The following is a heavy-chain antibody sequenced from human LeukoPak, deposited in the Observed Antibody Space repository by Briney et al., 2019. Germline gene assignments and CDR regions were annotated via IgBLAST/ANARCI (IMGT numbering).Heavy chain of an antibody. CDR1: GGSISSGGYY. V-gene: IGHV4-31*03. CDR2: IYYSGST. CDR3: ARDQPHDDYGGYFDY. J-gene: IGHJ4*02. Sequence: PSQTLSLTCTASGGSISSGGYYWSWIRQHPGKGLEWIGYIYYSGSTYYNPSLKSRVTISVDTSKNQFSLKLSSVTAADTAVYYCARDQPHDDYGGYFDYWGQGTLVTVSS. D-gene: IGHD4-23*01.